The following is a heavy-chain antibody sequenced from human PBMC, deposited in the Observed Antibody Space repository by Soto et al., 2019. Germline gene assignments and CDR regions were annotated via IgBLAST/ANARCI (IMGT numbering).Heavy chain of an antibody. CDR2: ISAYNGNT. CDR3: ARVRRNDYTGYYGMDV. Sequence: ASVKVSCKASGYTFTSYGISWVRQAPGQGLEWMGWISAYNGNTNYAQKLQGRVTMTTDTSTSTAYMELRSLRSDDTAVYYCARVRRNDYTGYYGMDVWGQGTTVTVSS. CDR1: GYTFTSYG. V-gene: IGHV1-18*04. J-gene: IGHJ6*02. D-gene: IGHD4-4*01.